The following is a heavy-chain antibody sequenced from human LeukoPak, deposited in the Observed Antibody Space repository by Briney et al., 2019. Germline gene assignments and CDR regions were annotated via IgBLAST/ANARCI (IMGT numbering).Heavy chain of an antibody. CDR2: IYYSGST. Sequence: SETLSLTCTVSGGSISSYYWSWIRQPPGKGLEWIGYIYYSGSTNYNPSLKSQVTISVDTSKNQFSLKLSSVTAADTAVYYCAREALLGAFDIWGQGTMVTVSS. V-gene: IGHV4-59*01. J-gene: IGHJ3*02. D-gene: IGHD3-3*02. CDR1: GGSISSYY. CDR3: AREALLGAFDI.